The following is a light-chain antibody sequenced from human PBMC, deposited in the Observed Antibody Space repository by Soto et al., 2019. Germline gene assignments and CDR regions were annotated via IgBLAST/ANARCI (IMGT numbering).Light chain of an antibody. CDR1: QAVNTR. V-gene: IGKV3D-11*01. CDR2: LAS. CDR3: HQRHSWPRT. J-gene: IGKJ1*01. Sequence: EIVLTQSPATLSSFPGDRVTLSCRASQAVNTRLAWYQHKPGQAPRLLIYLASNRAAGVPARFSGSGSGTDFTLTISNVEPDAFAVYYCHQRHSWPRTFGQGTNVDIK.